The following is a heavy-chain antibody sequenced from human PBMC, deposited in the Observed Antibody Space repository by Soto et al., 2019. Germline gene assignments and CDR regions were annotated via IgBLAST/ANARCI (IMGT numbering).Heavy chain of an antibody. Sequence: EVLLLESGGGLQQPGGSLRLSCAASGFTFSNYAMSWVRQAPGKGLEWVSTISGSGGTTYYAASVKGRFTISRDNSHNTLFLQMNSLRGEDTAIYYSARKLGDYYLYFDLWGRGTLVTVSS. J-gene: IGHJ2*01. V-gene: IGHV3-23*01. CDR2: ISGSGGTT. CDR3: ARKLGDYYLYFDL. D-gene: IGHD4-17*01. CDR1: GFTFSNYA.